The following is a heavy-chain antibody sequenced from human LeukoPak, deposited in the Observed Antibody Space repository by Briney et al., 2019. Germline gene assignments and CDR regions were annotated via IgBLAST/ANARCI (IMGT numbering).Heavy chain of an antibody. J-gene: IGHJ4*02. Sequence: SETLSLTCTVSSGSISTSTYYWGWIRQPPGKGLEWIGSICYSGSTYYNPSLKSRVTISVDTSKNQFSLKLSSVTAADTAVYYCAREKARYSSVDYWGQGTLVTVSS. CDR1: SGSISTSTYY. D-gene: IGHD6-19*01. CDR2: ICYSGST. CDR3: AREKARYSSVDY. V-gene: IGHV4-39*07.